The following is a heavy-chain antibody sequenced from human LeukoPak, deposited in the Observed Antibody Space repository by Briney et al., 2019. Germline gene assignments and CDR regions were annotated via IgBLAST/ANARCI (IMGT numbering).Heavy chain of an antibody. D-gene: IGHD3-22*01. V-gene: IGHV4-39*01. CDR3: ARQPTYYYDSSGYYYYFDY. J-gene: IGHJ4*02. CDR1: GGSISSSSYY. Sequence: SETLSLTCTVSGGSISSSSYYWGWIRQPPGKGLEWIGSIYYSGSTYYNPSLKSRVTISVDTSRNQFSLKLSSVTAADTAVYYCARQPTYYYDSSGYYYYFDYWGQGTLVTVSS. CDR2: IYYSGST.